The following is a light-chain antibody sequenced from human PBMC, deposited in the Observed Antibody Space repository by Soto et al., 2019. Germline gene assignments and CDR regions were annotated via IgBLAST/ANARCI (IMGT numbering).Light chain of an antibody. CDR1: SSDVGGYNY. V-gene: IGLV2-14*01. Sequence: QSVLTQPASVSGSPGQSITISCTGTSSDVGGYNYVSWYQQHPGKAPKLMIYDVSNRPSGVSNRFSGSKPGNTASLTISGLQADVEADYYCSSYTIISTLVFGTGTKVTV. CDR2: DVS. CDR3: SSYTIISTLV. J-gene: IGLJ1*01.